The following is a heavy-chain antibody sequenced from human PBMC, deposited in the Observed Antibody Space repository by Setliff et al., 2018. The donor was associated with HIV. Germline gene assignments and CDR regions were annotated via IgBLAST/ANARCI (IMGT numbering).Heavy chain of an antibody. CDR1: GYDFTTNW. CDR3: ARVFSAGWFDS. D-gene: IGHD6-13*01. Sequence: GESLKISCKTSGYDFTTNWVGWVRQMPGKGLEWMWIIRPADSDTRVNPSFQGHVTISADKSISTTYLQWSSLRASDTAMYYCARVFSAGWFDSWGQGTLVTVSS. J-gene: IGHJ5*01. CDR2: IRPADSDT. V-gene: IGHV5-51*01.